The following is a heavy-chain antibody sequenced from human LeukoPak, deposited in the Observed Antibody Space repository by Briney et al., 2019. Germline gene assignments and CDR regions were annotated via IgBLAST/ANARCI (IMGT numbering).Heavy chain of an antibody. Sequence: SETPSLTCTVSGGSISSSSYYWGSVRQPPGAGLEWMGSIYYSGSNYYNPSLKSRFTISVDTSKNHFSLKLSSVTAADTAVYYCAREFGGSYLGYWGQGTLVTVSS. CDR1: GGSISSSSYY. J-gene: IGHJ4*02. CDR3: AREFGGSYLGY. V-gene: IGHV4-39*07. CDR2: IYYSGSN. D-gene: IGHD1-26*01.